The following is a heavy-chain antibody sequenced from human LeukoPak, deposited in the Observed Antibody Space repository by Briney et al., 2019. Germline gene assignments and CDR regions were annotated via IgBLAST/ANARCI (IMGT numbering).Heavy chain of an antibody. D-gene: IGHD2-2*02. CDR1: GFTLSSYA. Sequence: GGSLILSCAASGFTLSSYAMSWVRQAPGKGLEWVSAISGSGGSTYYADSVKGRFTISRDNSKNTLYLQMNSLRAEDTAVYYCAKHAAPPTCSSTSCYTAEYAFDIWGQGTMVTVSS. V-gene: IGHV3-23*01. CDR3: AKHAAPPTCSSTSCYTAEYAFDI. CDR2: ISGSGGST. J-gene: IGHJ3*02.